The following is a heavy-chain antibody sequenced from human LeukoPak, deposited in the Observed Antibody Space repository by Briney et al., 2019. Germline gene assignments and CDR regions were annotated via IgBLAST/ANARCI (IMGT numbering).Heavy chain of an antibody. V-gene: IGHV1-8*01. Sequence: ASVKVSCKASGYTFTSYEINWVRQATGHGLEWMGWMNPNSGDTAYAQKFQGRITMTRSTSITTAYMELSGLRSEDTAVYYCARDLGSYDSSELTWPMISFWGQGTQVTVSS. D-gene: IGHD3-22*01. J-gene: IGHJ4*02. CDR1: GYTFTSYE. CDR3: ARDLGSYDSSELTWPMISF. CDR2: MNPNSGDT.